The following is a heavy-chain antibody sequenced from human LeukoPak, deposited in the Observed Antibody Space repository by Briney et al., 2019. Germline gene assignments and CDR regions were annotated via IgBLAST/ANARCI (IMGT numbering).Heavy chain of an antibody. J-gene: IGHJ4*02. CDR2: ISGSGGST. CDR1: GFTFSSYA. D-gene: IGHD3-22*01. CDR3: ARDLDSSGYADY. Sequence: GGSLRLSCAASGFTFSSYAVSWVRQAPGKGLEWVSAISGSGGSTYYADSVKGRFTISRDNSKNTLYLQMNSLRAEDTAVYYCARDLDSSGYADYWGQGTLVTVSS. V-gene: IGHV3-23*01.